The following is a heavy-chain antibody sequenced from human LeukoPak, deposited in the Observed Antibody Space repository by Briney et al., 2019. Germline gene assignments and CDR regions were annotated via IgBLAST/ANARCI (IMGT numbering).Heavy chain of an antibody. CDR1: GYTFTGYC. V-gene: IGHV1-2*02. CDR3: ARDLYYDSSGPAGDYYYGMDV. D-gene: IGHD3-22*01. Sequence: ASVKVSCKASGYTFTGYCMHWVRQAPGQGLEWMGWINPNSGGTNYAQKFQGRVTMTRDTSISTAYMELSRLRSDDTAVYYCARDLYYDSSGPAGDYYYGMDVWGQGTTVTVSS. CDR2: INPNSGGT. J-gene: IGHJ6*02.